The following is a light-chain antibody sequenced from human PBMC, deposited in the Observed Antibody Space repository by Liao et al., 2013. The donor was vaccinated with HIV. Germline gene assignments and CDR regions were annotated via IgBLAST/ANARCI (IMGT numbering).Light chain of an antibody. CDR3: QAWDNGAVI. CDR2: QNY. J-gene: IGLJ2*01. CDR1: KVGDRI. Sequence: SYELTQPPSVSVSPGQTASIPCSGDKVGDRIVSWYQVKPGQSPEVIIYQNYQRPSGTPERFSGSNFGNAATLTISGTQSMDEADYYCQAWDNGAVIFGAGTRLTVL. V-gene: IGLV3-1*01.